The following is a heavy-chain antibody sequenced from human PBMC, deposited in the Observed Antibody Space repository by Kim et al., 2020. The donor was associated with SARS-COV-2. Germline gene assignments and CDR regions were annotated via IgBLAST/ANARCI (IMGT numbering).Heavy chain of an antibody. J-gene: IGHJ4*02. Sequence: SVKVSCKASGGTFSSYAISWVRQAPGQGLEWMGRIIPILGIANYAQKFQGRVTITADKSTSTAYMELSSLRSEDTAVYYCARVLYDSSGYYYERGVYWGQGTLVTVSS. CDR3: ARVLYDSSGYYYERGVY. V-gene: IGHV1-69*04. D-gene: IGHD3-22*01. CDR1: GGTFSSYA. CDR2: IIPILGIA.